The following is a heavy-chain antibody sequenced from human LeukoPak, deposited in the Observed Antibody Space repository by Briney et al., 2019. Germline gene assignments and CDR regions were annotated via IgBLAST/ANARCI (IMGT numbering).Heavy chain of an antibody. Sequence: GESLKISCKGSGYNSITYWIGWVRQMPGKGLEWMGIIYPSNSDTRYSPSFQGQVTFSADKSISTAYLQWSSLKASDTAVYYCARHRVDSSSPRGMDVWGQGTTLTVSS. CDR1: GYNSITYW. CDR2: IYPSNSDT. J-gene: IGHJ6*02. CDR3: ARHRVDSSSPRGMDV. V-gene: IGHV5-51*01. D-gene: IGHD6-6*01.